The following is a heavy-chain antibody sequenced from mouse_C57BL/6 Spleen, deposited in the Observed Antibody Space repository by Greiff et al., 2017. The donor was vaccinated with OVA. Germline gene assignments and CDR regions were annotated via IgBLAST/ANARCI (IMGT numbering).Heavy chain of an antibody. D-gene: IGHD4-1*01. Sequence: LQQVESGGDLVKPGGSLKLSCAASGFTFSSYGMSWVRQTPDKRLEWVATISSGGSYTYYPDSVKGRFTISRDNAKNTLYLQMSSLKSEDTAMYYCARHGTGTDFDYWGQGTTLTVSS. V-gene: IGHV5-6*01. CDR2: ISSGGSYT. J-gene: IGHJ2*01. CDR1: GFTFSSYG. CDR3: ARHGTGTDFDY.